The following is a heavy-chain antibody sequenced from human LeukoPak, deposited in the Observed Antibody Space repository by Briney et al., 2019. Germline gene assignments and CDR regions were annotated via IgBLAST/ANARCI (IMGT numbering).Heavy chain of an antibody. CDR3: AKDQCRVGGSDPFDD. Sequence: GGSLRLSCAASGFTFSNCAMTWVRQAPGKGLEWVARICGSGASAYYADSVKGRFSISRDNSKNTVNLQMNSLRAEDTAVYFCAKDQCRVGGSDPFDDWGQGTLVVVSS. CDR1: GFTFSNCA. J-gene: IGHJ4*02. CDR2: ICGSGASA. D-gene: IGHD1-26*01. V-gene: IGHV3-23*01.